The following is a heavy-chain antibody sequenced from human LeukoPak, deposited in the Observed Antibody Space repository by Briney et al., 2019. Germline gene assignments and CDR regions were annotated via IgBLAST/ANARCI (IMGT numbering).Heavy chain of an antibody. Sequence: GGSLRLSCAASGFTFSSYSMNWVRQAPGKGLEWVSSISSSSSYIYYADSVKGRFTISRDNAKNSLYLQMNSLRAEDTAVYYCASTTDILGYCSSTRCAFDYWGQGTLVTVSS. D-gene: IGHD2-2*01. V-gene: IGHV3-21*01. CDR1: GFTFSSYS. J-gene: IGHJ4*02. CDR3: ASTTDILGYCSSTRCAFDY. CDR2: ISSSSSYI.